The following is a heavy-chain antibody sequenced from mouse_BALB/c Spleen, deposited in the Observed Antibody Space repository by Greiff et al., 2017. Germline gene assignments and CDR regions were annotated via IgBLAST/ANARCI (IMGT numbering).Heavy chain of an antibody. D-gene: IGHD2-12*01. J-gene: IGHJ4*01. CDR3: AKEGLYDYYAMDY. CDR2: ISSGSSTI. Sequence: EVKLMESGGGLVQPGGSRKLSCAASGFTFSSFGMHWVRQAPEKGLEWVAYISSGSSTIYYADTVKGRFTISRDNPKNTLFLQMTSLRSEDTAMYYCAKEGLYDYYAMDYWGQGTSVTVSS. V-gene: IGHV5-17*02. CDR1: GFTFSSFG.